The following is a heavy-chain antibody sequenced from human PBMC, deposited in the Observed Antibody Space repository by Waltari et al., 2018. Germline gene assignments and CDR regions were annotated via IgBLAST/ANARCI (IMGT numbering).Heavy chain of an antibody. V-gene: IGHV5-51*01. CDR3: ARGQAGYCTSTSCSGQFDY. CDR2: IYPGDSDT. Sequence: EVQLVQSGAEVKKPGESLKISCKGSGYSFTSYWIGWVRQMPGKGLEWMGIIYPGDSDTRYSPSFQGQVTISADKSIGTAYLQWSSLKASDTAMYYCARGQAGYCTSTSCSGQFDYWGQGTLVTVSS. CDR1: GYSFTSYW. J-gene: IGHJ4*02. D-gene: IGHD2-2*03.